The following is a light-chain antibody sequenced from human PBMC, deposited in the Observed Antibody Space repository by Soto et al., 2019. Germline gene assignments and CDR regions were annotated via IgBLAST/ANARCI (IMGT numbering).Light chain of an antibody. V-gene: IGKV1-33*01. CDR3: QQFEGLPL. Sequence: DIQLTQFPSSLSASIGDRVTITCQASQDIRNNLNWYQQKPGEAPKLLIYDVSSLETGVPSRFSGSGSGTDFSFTISSLQSEDLGTYYCQQFEGLPLFGGGTTVDIK. CDR1: QDIRNN. J-gene: IGKJ4*01. CDR2: DVS.